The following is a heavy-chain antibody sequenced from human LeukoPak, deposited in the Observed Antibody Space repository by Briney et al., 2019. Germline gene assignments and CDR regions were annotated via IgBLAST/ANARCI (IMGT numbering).Heavy chain of an antibody. V-gene: IGHV4-4*02. Sequence: SGTLSLTCAVSGGSISSSNWWSWVRQPPGKGLEWIGEIYHSGSTNHNPSLKSRVTISVDKSKNQFSLKLSSVTAADTAVYYCARGPDSSAHYYFDYWGQGTLVTVSS. CDR1: GGSISSSNW. CDR2: IYHSGST. D-gene: IGHD3-22*01. J-gene: IGHJ4*02. CDR3: ARGPDSSAHYYFDY.